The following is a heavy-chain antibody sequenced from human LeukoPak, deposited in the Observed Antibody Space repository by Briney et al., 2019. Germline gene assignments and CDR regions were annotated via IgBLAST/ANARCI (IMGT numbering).Heavy chain of an antibody. CDR2: LVNDERS. CDR1: GFTFSSYS. D-gene: IGHD6-19*01. Sequence: GGSLRLSCAASGFTFSSYSMNWVRQAPGKGLEWVARLVNDERSDYANSVKGRFSISRDNSKNTLFLDMSDLRVEDTAVYYCARDLSAAFDFWGQGVLVTVSS. V-gene: IGHV3-30*03. CDR3: ARDLSAAFDF. J-gene: IGHJ4*02.